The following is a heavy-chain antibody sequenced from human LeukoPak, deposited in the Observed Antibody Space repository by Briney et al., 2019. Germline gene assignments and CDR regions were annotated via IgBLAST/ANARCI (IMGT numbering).Heavy chain of an antibody. V-gene: IGHV4-59*01. J-gene: IGHJ3*02. CDR3: ARLDYGGAFDI. Sequence: PSETLSLTCTVSGGSISSYYWSWLRQPPGKGLEWIGYIYYSGSTNYNPSLKSRVTISVDTSKNQFSLKLSSVTAADTAVYYCARLDYGGAFDIWGPGTMVTLSS. CDR1: GGSISSYY. CDR2: IYYSGST. D-gene: IGHD4-23*01.